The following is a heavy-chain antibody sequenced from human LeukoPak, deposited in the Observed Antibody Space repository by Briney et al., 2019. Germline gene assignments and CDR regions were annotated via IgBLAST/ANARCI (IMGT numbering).Heavy chain of an antibody. CDR3: ARHDRNSGRYYDFDY. V-gene: IGHV4-59*08. Sequence: SETLSLTCTVSGGSITNYYWSWIRQPPGQGLEWIGYIYYSGSTEYNPSLKSRVTISVDTSKNQFSLKLTSVTAADSATYYCARHDRNSGRYYDFDYWSQGTLVTVSS. J-gene: IGHJ4*02. CDR1: GGSITNYY. CDR2: IYYSGST. D-gene: IGHD1-26*01.